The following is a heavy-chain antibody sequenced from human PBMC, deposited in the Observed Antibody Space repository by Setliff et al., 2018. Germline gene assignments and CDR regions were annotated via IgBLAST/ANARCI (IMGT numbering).Heavy chain of an antibody. Sequence: GSLRLSCTASGLSYSNDWVSWVRQAPGKGLEWLASINRHGTEKYYADSVKGRFTISRDNDKNSLSLQMNNLRTEDTAVYYCFGAGTCSYWGQGTLVTVSS. V-gene: IGHV3-7*01. CDR3: FGAGTCSY. J-gene: IGHJ4*02. CDR1: GLSYSNDW. CDR2: INRHGTEK. D-gene: IGHD3-10*01.